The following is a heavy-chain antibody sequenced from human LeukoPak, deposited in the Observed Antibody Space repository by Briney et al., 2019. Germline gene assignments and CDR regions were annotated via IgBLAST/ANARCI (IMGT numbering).Heavy chain of an antibody. V-gene: IGHV3-23*01. J-gene: IGHJ4*02. CDR1: GFTFNTYG. D-gene: IGHD2-2*01. CDR3: ARAHVETTRGYAGYADS. Sequence: GGSLRLSCSPSGFTFNTYGMDGVRPAPRKGREWVSGLSSIGTRTKDADSMTGRFTISRDNSKNTLFLPMNSLRAADTAVYFCARAHVETTRGYAGYADSWGQGTLVTVSS. CDR2: LSSIGTRT.